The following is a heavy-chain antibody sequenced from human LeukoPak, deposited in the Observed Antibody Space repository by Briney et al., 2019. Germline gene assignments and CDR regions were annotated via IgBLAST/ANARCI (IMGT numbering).Heavy chain of an antibody. CDR2: IAHDETNR. CDR1: GFTFGSYA. J-gene: IGHJ4*02. D-gene: IGHD2-2*01. CDR3: ASDLTPGAPDYFDS. Sequence: GWSLTLSRATSGFTFGSYAMHWVRQAPGKGLEWVAVIAHDETNRFYADSVRGRFTISRDNSMNTLYLRMNSLRPEDTAVYFCASDLTPGAPDYFDSWGQGTLVTVSS. V-gene: IGHV3-30*04.